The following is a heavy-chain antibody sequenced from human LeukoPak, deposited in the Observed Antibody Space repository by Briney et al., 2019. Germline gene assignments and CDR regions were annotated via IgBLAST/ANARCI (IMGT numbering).Heavy chain of an antibody. CDR2: ISGTGGST. Sequence: PGGSLRLSCAASGFAFSSYAVSWVRQAPGKGLEWVSAISGTGGSTYYADSVKGRLTISRDNSKNTLYLQMNSLRAEDTAVYYCAKDQRLGELQYTNPPFDYWGQGTLVTVSS. D-gene: IGHD3-16*01. J-gene: IGHJ4*02. CDR3: AKDQRLGELQYTNPPFDY. CDR1: GFAFSSYA. V-gene: IGHV3-23*01.